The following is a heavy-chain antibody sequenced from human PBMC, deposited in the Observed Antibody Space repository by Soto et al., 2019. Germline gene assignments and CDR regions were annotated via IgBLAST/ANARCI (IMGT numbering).Heavy chain of an antibody. D-gene: IGHD3-9*01. Sequence: GGSLRLSCAASGFTFSSYAMSWVRQAPGKGLEWVSAISGSGGSTYYADSVKGRFTISRDNSKNTLYLQMNSLRAEDTAVYYCAKERSLLRYLYWLPQPYSYFGMDVWGQGTTVTVSS. CDR1: GFTFSSYA. CDR3: AKERSLLRYLYWLPQPYSYFGMDV. V-gene: IGHV3-23*01. CDR2: ISGSGGST. J-gene: IGHJ6*02.